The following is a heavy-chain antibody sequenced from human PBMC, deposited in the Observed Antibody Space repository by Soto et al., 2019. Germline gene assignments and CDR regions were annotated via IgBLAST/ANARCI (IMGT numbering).Heavy chain of an antibody. Sequence: QLQLQESGPGLVKPSETLSLTCTVSGDSISSGSYYWGWIRQPPGKGLEWIGSISYSGNTYYNPSLKSRVTIPVDTSKNQFSLKLTSVTAADTALYYCARHRIVMLVAAINWFDPWGQGTLVTVSS. CDR3: ARHRIVMLVAAINWFDP. CDR2: ISYSGNT. V-gene: IGHV4-39*01. D-gene: IGHD2-15*01. CDR1: GDSISSGSYY. J-gene: IGHJ5*02.